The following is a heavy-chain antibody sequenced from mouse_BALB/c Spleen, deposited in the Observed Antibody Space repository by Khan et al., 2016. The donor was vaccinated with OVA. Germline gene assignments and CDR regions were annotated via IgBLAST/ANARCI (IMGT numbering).Heavy chain of an antibody. D-gene: IGHD1-1*01. V-gene: IGHV1-20*02. J-gene: IGHJ2*01. Sequence: VQLKQSGPELVKPGASVKISCKASGYSFTGYFMNWVMQSHGKSLEWIGRINPHIGETFYNQKFKDKATLTVDESSRTAHMELRSLASEDSADYDCARKNGSDFDYWGQGTTLTVSS. CDR1: GYSFTGYF. CDR2: INPHIGET. CDR3: ARKNGSDFDY.